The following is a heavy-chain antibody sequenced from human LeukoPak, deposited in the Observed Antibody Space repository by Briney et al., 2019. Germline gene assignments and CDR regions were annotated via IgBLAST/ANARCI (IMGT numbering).Heavy chain of an antibody. V-gene: IGHV3-21*01. D-gene: IGHD3-10*01. Sequence: GGSLRLSCAASGFTFSSYSMNWVRQAPGKGLEWVSSISSSSSYIYYADSVKGRFTIFRDNAKNSLYLQMNSLRAEDTAVYYCARDGRGFGESAGHMDVWGKGTTVTVSS. J-gene: IGHJ6*03. CDR3: ARDGRGFGESAGHMDV. CDR2: ISSSSSYI. CDR1: GFTFSSYS.